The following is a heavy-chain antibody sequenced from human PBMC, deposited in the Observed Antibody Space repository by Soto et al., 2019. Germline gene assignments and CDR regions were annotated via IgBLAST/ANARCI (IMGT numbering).Heavy chain of an antibody. CDR3: AKFHYGDSSGYPYYFDY. CDR1: GFTFSSYA. Sequence: EVQPLESGGGLVQPGGSLRLSCAASGFTFSSYAMSWVRQAPGKGLEWVSGISGSGGSTYYADSVKGRFTISRDNSKNTLYLQMNSLRAEDTAVYYCAKFHYGDSSGYPYYFDYWGQGTQVTVSS. J-gene: IGHJ4*02. CDR2: ISGSGGST. V-gene: IGHV3-23*01. D-gene: IGHD3-22*01.